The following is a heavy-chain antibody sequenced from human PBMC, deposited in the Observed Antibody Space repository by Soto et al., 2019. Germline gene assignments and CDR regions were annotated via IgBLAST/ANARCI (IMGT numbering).Heavy chain of an antibody. V-gene: IGHV4-4*07. CDR2: IYTSGST. D-gene: IGHD3-22*01. J-gene: IGHJ5*02. Sequence: SETLSLTCTVSGGSISSYYWSWIRQPAGKGLEWIGRIYTSGSTNYNPSLKSRVTMSVDTSKNQFSLKLSSVTAADTAVYYCARDSKKYYYDSSGYYPWGQGNLVTVSS. CDR3: ARDSKKYYYDSSGYYP. CDR1: GGSISSYY.